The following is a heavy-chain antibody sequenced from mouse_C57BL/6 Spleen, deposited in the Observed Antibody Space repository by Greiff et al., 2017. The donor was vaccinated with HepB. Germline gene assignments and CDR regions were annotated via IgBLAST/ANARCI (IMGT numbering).Heavy chain of an antibody. Sequence: EVQLQQSGPELVKPGASVKIPCKASGYTFTDYNMDWVKQSHGKSLEWIGDINPNNGGTIYNQKFKGKATLTVDKSSSTAYMELRSLTSEDTAVYYCARSYSNYGGYFDVWGTGTTVTVSS. V-gene: IGHV1-18*01. J-gene: IGHJ1*03. CDR3: ARSYSNYGGYFDV. D-gene: IGHD2-5*01. CDR2: INPNNGGT. CDR1: GYTFTDYN.